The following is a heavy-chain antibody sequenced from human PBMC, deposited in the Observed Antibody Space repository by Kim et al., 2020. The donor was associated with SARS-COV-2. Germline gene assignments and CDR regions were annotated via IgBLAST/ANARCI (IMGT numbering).Heavy chain of an antibody. V-gene: IGHV6-1*01. D-gene: IGHD6-6*01. CDR3: ARGVAARPGWFDP. J-gene: IGHJ5*02. Sequence: YAVSVNSRITINPDTSKSQFSLQLNSVPPEDTAVYYCARGVAARPGWFDPWGQGTLVTVSS.